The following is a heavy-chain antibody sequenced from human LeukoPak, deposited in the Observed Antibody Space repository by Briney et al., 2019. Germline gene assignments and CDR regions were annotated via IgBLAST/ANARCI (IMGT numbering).Heavy chain of an antibody. CDR3: ARAPTYYYGSGSYYNYFDY. Sequence: PGGSLRLSCAASGFTFSSYGMHWVRQAPGKGLEWVAFIRYDGSNKYYADSVKGRFTISRDNSKNSLYLQMNSLRAEDTAVYYCARAPTYYYGSGSYYNYFDYWGQGTLVTVSS. CDR2: IRYDGSNK. CDR1: GFTFSSYG. J-gene: IGHJ4*02. V-gene: IGHV3-30*02. D-gene: IGHD3-10*01.